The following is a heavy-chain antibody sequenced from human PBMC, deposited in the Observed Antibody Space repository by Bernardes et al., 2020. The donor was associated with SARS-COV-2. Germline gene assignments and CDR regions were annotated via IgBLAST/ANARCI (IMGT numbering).Heavy chain of an antibody. CDR2: IYYSGST. J-gene: IGHJ4*02. CDR3: ARHEGYDSSGYYFDY. D-gene: IGHD3-22*01. Sequence: ETLSLTCTVSGGSISSYYWSWIRQPPGKGLEWIGYIYYSGSTNYNPSLKSRVTISVDTSKNQFSLKLSSVTAADTAVYYCARHEGYDSSGYYFDYWGQGTLVTVSS. CDR1: GGSISSYY. V-gene: IGHV4-59*08.